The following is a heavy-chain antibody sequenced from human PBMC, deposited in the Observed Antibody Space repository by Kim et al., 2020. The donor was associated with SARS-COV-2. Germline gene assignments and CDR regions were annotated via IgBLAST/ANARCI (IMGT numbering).Heavy chain of an antibody. D-gene: IGHD2-2*01. CDR1: GFTFSSYG. J-gene: IGHJ6*02. V-gene: IGHV3-33*01. CDR3: ARGGVPAGTIAYSYYYAMDV. CDR2: IWYDGSNK. Sequence: GGSLRLSCAASGFTFSSYGMHWVRQAPGRGLEWVALIWYDGSNKYYADSVKGRFTISRDNSKNTLYLQMNSLRAEDTAVYSCARGGVPAGTIAYSYYYAMDVWGQGTTVTVSS.